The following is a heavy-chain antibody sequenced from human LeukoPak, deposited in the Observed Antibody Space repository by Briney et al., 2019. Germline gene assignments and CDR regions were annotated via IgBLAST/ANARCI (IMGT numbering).Heavy chain of an antibody. CDR1: SGSISSYY. J-gene: IGHJ6*02. V-gene: IGHV4-59*08. CDR3: ARHQKQQLTPYYYYGMDV. CDR2: IYYSGNT. D-gene: IGHD6-13*01. Sequence: SETLSLTCTVSSGSISSYYWSWLRQPPGKGLEWIGYIYYSGNTNYNPSLKSRVTISVDTSKNQFSLKLSSVTAADTAVYYCARHQKQQLTPYYYYGMDVWGQGTTVTVSS.